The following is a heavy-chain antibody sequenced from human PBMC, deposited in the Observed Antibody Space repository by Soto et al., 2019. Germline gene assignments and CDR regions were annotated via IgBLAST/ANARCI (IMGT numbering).Heavy chain of an antibody. D-gene: IGHD3-10*01. J-gene: IGHJ5*02. CDR2: IWYDGSNK. CDR1: AFTFSNYG. V-gene: IGHV3-33*01. Sequence: QVQLVESGGGVVQPGRSLRLSCAASAFTFSNYGMHWVRQAPGKGLEWVAVIWYDGSNKYYADSVKGRFTICRDNSKNTLYLQMNSLRAEDTAVYYCARDQGGTMVRREFDPWGQGTLVTVSS. CDR3: ARDQGGTMVRREFDP.